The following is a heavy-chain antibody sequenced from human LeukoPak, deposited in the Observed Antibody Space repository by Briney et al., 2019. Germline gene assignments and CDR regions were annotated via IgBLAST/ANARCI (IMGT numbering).Heavy chain of an antibody. V-gene: IGHV4-34*01. J-gene: IGHJ3*02. CDR3: XXXHPAGFGAFDI. CDR1: GGSFSGYY. D-gene: IGHD2-2*01. CDR2: INHSGST. Sequence: SETLSLTCAVYGGSFSGYYWSWIRQPPGKGLEWIGEINHSGSTNYNPSLKSRVTISVDTSKNQFSLKLSSVTAADTAVYYCXXXHPAGFGAFDIWGQGTMVTVSS.